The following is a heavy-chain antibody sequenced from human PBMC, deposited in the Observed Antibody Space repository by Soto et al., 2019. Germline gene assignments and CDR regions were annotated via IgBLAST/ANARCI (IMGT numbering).Heavy chain of an antibody. D-gene: IGHD5-12*01. CDR2: TIPLLNVA. Sequence: VKVSCKASGGTFSTSTFTWVRQAPGQGLEWMGRTIPLLNVADYAQDFQGRLTITADKSTSTTYMELTSLTSKDTAVYYCARDSPIGSTFSGYDAIDSWGQGTLVTVSS. CDR1: GGTFSTST. V-gene: IGHV1-69*04. CDR3: ARDSPIGSTFSGYDAIDS. J-gene: IGHJ4*02.